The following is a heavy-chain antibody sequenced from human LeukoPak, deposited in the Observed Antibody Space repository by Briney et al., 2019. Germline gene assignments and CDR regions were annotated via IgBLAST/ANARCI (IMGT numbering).Heavy chain of an antibody. CDR2: IIPIFGTA. CDR3: ARTPRMTGYSNFDY. J-gene: IGHJ4*02. Sequence: ASVKVSCKASGGTFSSYAISWVRQAPGQGLEWMGGIIPIFGTANYAQKSQGRVTITADESTSTAYMELSSLRSEDTAVYYCARTPRMTGYSNFDYWGQGTLVTVSS. V-gene: IGHV1-69*13. CDR1: GGTFSSYA. D-gene: IGHD3-9*01.